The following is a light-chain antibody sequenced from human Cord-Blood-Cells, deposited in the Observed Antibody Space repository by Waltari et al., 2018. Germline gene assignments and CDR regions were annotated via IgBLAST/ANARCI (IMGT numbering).Light chain of an antibody. CDR2: GNG. CDR3: QSYDSSLSGPYV. J-gene: IGLJ1*01. CDR1: SSNIGAGYD. Sequence: QSVLTQPPSVSGAPGQRVTISCTGSSSNIGAGYDVHWYQQLPGTAPKPLFDGNGNRPSGVPDRFSGSKSGTSASLAITGLQAEDEADYYCQSYDSSLSGPYVFGTGTKVTVL. V-gene: IGLV1-40*01.